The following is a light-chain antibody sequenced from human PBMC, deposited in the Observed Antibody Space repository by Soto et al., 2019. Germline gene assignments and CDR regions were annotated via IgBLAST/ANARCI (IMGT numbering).Light chain of an antibody. J-gene: IGLJ1*01. Sequence: QSALTQPASVSGSPGQSITISCTGVNSDAGGYKYVSWYVQLTGKAPELMIYDVSSRPSGVSNRFSGSKSGNTASLIISGLQAEYEADYYCSSYTSSSTLYVFGTGPKLTVL. CDR3: SSYTSSSTLYV. CDR2: DVS. CDR1: NSDAGGYKY. V-gene: IGLV2-14*01.